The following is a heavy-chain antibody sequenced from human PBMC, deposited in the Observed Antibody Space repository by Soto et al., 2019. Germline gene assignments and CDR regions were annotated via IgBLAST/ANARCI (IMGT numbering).Heavy chain of an antibody. J-gene: IGHJ6*02. CDR1: GGSISSSNY. V-gene: IGHV4-39*07. CDR3: ASSNIAATGFYYYGMDV. Sequence: SETLSLTCIVSGGSISSSNYWGWIRQPPGKGLEWIGSIHYSGSTYYNSSLKSRVTISVDTSKNQFSLKLSSVTAADTAVYYCASSNIAATGFYYYGMDVWGRGTTVTVSS. D-gene: IGHD6-13*01. CDR2: IHYSGST.